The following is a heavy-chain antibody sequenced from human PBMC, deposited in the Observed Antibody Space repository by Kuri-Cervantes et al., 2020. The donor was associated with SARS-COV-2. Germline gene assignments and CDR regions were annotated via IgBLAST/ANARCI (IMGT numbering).Heavy chain of an antibody. J-gene: IGHJ6*02. V-gene: IGHV1-24*01. CDR3: ATLPFPAMGYYDMDV. CDR1: GYTFTSYY. D-gene: IGHD5-18*01. CDR2: FEPEDGET. Sequence: ASVKISCKASGYTFTSYYMHWVRQAPGQWLEWRGGFEPEDGETKYALKFQCRVTMTEDTSTDTAYMELSSLRSEYTAVYYCATLPFPAMGYYDMDVWGQGTTVTVSS.